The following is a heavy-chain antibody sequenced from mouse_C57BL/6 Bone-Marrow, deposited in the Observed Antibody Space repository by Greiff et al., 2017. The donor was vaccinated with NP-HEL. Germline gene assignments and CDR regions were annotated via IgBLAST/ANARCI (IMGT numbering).Heavy chain of an antibody. V-gene: IGHV1-55*01. D-gene: IGHD2-4*01. CDR2: IYPGSGST. CDR3: ARWDYGERGYAMDY. J-gene: IGHJ4*01. Sequence: VKLQQPGAELVKPGASVKMSCKASGYTFTSYWITWVKQRPGQGLEWIGDIYPGSGSTNYNEKFKSKATLTVDTSSSTAYMQLSSLTSEDSAVYYCARWDYGERGYAMDYWGQGTSVTVSS. CDR1: GYTFTSYW.